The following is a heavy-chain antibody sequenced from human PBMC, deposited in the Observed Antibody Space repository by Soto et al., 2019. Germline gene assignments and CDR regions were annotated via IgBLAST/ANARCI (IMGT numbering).Heavy chain of an antibody. D-gene: IGHD1-26*01. V-gene: IGHV3-30*03. CDR1: GFAFSTYG. Sequence: GGSLRLSCAATGFAFSTYGMHWVRQAPGKGREWVAAISYDGNEKYYADSLQGRFTISRDNSKNALYLQVNSLRGEDTAVYYCARETHPSGSYDYWGQGTLVTVSS. J-gene: IGHJ4*02. CDR3: ARETHPSGSYDY. CDR2: ISYDGNEK.